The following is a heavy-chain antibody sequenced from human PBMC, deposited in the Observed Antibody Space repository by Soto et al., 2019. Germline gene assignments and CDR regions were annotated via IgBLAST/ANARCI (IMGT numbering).Heavy chain of an antibody. D-gene: IGHD6-19*01. Sequence: EVQLLESGGGLVQPGGSLRLSCAASGFIFSDYAISWVRQAPGMGLEWVSGISSSGGVTYYADSVKGRFTISRDNSKNTLDLQMNSLRVEDTAVYYCAKGDYSSAWYGGFDNWGQGTMINVSS. CDR1: GFIFSDYA. CDR3: AKGDYSSAWYGGFDN. J-gene: IGHJ3*02. V-gene: IGHV3-23*01. CDR2: ISSSGGVT.